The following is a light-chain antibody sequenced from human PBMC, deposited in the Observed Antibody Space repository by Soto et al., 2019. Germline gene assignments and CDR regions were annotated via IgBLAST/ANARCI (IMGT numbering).Light chain of an antibody. V-gene: IGLV2-14*01. CDR3: SSFTRSNSWV. J-gene: IGLJ3*02. CDR2: EVT. CDR1: YSDVGAYNY. Sequence: QSALTQPASVSGSRGQSITISCTGTYSDVGAYNYVSWFQHHPGKAPEVIFFEVTNRASGVSDRFSGSKSGNTASLTISGLQAEDEADYFCSSFTRSNSWVFGGGTKLTVL.